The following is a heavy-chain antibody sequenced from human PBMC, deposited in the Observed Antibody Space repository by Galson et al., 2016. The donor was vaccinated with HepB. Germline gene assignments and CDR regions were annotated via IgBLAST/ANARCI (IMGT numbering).Heavy chain of an antibody. CDR2: IDPSDSYT. V-gene: IGHV5-10-1*01. Sequence: QSGAEVKKPGESLRISCQGSGYSFSSYWISWVRRMPGKGLEWMGRIDPSDSYTNYSPSFKGHVTISSDKSISTAYLQWSSLKATDTAMYHCARQREYSYGDVDYWGHGTLVTVSS. D-gene: IGHD5-18*01. CDR1: GYSFSSYW. CDR3: ARQREYSYGDVDY. J-gene: IGHJ4*01.